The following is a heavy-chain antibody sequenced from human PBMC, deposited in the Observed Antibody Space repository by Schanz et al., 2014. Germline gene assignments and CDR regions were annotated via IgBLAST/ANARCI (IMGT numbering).Heavy chain of an antibody. Sequence: DVQLLESGGGLVQPGGSLRLSCAASRFTFNSYAMTWVRQAPGKGLEWVSSISHSGGSKYYADSVKGRFTISRDNSENTLYLQMNSLSADDTAVFYCAKGMGYCSGGTCYDYYYYGLDVWGQGTTVTVSS. D-gene: IGHD2-15*01. CDR1: RFTFNSYA. J-gene: IGHJ6*02. CDR2: ISHSGGSK. V-gene: IGHV3-23*01. CDR3: AKGMGYCSGGTCYDYYYYGLDV.